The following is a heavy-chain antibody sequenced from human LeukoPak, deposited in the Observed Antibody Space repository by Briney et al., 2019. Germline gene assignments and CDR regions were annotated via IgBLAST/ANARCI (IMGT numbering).Heavy chain of an antibody. V-gene: IGHV1-2*02. CDR3: ARDYSNYVHFDY. Sequence: ASVKVSCKASGGTFSSYAIYWVRQAPGQGLEWMGWINPNSGGTNYAQKFQGRVTMTRDTSISTAYMELSRLRSDDTAVYYCARDYSNYVHFDYWGQGTLVTVSS. CDR1: GGTFSSYA. J-gene: IGHJ4*02. D-gene: IGHD4-11*01. CDR2: INPNSGGT.